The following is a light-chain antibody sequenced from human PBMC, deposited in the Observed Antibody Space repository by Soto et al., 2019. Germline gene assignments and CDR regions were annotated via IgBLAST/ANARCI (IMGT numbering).Light chain of an antibody. CDR1: SSDVGRYNL. V-gene: IGLV2-23*01. Sequence: QSALTQPVSVSASPGQSITISCTGTSSDVGRYNLVSWYQQHPGKAPKMMIYEDTKRPSGVSNRFSGSKSGNTASLTISGLQVEDEADYYCCSYAGSSTVVFGGGTKLTVL. CDR2: EDT. J-gene: IGLJ2*01. CDR3: CSYAGSSTVV.